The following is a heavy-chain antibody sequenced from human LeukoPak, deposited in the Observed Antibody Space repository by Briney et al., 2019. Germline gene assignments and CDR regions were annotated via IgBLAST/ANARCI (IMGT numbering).Heavy chain of an antibody. J-gene: IGHJ4*02. V-gene: IGHV4-39*07. D-gene: IGHD5-12*01. CDR3: ARSGSGYLRYYFDY. CDR2: MYSSGST. Sequence: PSETLSLTCTVSGGSISSSSYYWGRIPQPPGKGLEWIGSMYSSGSTYYNPSLKSRVTISVDTSKNQFSLKLSSVTAADRAVYYCARSGSGYLRYYFDYWGQGTLVTVSS. CDR1: GGSISSSSYY.